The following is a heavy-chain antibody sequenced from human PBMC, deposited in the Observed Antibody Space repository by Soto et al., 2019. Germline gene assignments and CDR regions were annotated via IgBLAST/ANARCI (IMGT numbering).Heavy chain of an antibody. CDR1: GGSISSYY. V-gene: IGHV4-59*08. D-gene: IGHD6-13*01. J-gene: IGHJ4*02. CDR2: IYYSGST. Sequence: SETLSLTCTVSGGSISSYYWSWIRQPPGKGLEWIGYIYYSGSTNYNPSLKSRVTISVDTSKNQFSLKLSSVTAADTAVYYCARLDQQQLGLDYWGQGTLVTVSS. CDR3: ARLDQQQLGLDY.